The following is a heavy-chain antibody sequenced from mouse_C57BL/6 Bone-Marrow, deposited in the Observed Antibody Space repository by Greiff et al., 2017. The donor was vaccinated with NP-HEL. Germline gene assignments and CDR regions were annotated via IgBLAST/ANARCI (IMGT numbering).Heavy chain of an antibody. V-gene: IGHV5-6*01. D-gene: IGHD1-1*01. Sequence: EVQGVESGGDLVKPGGSLKLSCAASGFTFSSYGMSWVRQTPDKRLEWVATISSGGSYTYYPDSVKGRFTISRDNAKNTLYLQMSSLKSDDTAMYYCARGRGFYYGSPAWFAYWGQGTLVTVSA. CDR1: GFTFSSYG. J-gene: IGHJ3*01. CDR3: ARGRGFYYGSPAWFAY. CDR2: ISSGGSYT.